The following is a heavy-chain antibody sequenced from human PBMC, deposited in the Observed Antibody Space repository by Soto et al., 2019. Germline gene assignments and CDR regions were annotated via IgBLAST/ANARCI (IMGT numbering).Heavy chain of an antibody. CDR3: VKDLRPDGYNPYFDY. D-gene: IGHD5-12*01. J-gene: IGHJ4*02. V-gene: IGHV1-3*01. CDR2: INAGNGNT. CDR1: GYTFTSYA. Sequence: GASVKVCCKDSGYTFTSYARQWVRQAPGQRLEWMGWINAGNGNTKYSHKFQGRFTISRDNAKNTLYLQMSSLTAEDTAVYYCVKDLRPDGYNPYFDYWGQGTLVTVSS.